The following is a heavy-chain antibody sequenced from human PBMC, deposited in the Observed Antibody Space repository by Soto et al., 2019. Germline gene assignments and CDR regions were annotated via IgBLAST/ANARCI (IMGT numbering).Heavy chain of an antibody. CDR1: GYTFTSYG. V-gene: IGHV1-18*01. Sequence: ASVKVSCTASGYTFTSYGISWVRQAPGQGLEWMGWISAYNGNTNYAQKLQGRVTMTTDTSTSTAYMELRSLRSDDTAVYYCARVRTGPRRYCSGGSCYSYYYYYMDVWGKGTTVTVSS. CDR2: ISAYNGNT. D-gene: IGHD2-15*01. CDR3: ARVRTGPRRYCSGGSCYSYYYYYMDV. J-gene: IGHJ6*03.